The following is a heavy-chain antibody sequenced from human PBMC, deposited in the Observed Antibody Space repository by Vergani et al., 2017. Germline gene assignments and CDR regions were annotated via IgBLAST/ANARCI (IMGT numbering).Heavy chain of an antibody. CDR2: IYHSGST. CDR1: GYSLSSGYY. D-gene: IGHD1-1*01. J-gene: IGHJ6*03. Sequence: QVQLQESGPGLVKPSETLSLTCAVSGYSLSSGYYWGWIRQPPGKGLEWIGSIYHSGSTYYNPSLKSRVTISVDTSKNQFSLKLSSVTAADTAVYYCAGSTTGTTYYYYYYMDVWGKGTTVTVSS. CDR3: AGSTTGTTYYYYYYMDV. V-gene: IGHV4-38-2*01.